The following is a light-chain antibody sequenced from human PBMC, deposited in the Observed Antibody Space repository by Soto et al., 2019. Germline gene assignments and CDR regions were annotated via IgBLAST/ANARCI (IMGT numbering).Light chain of an antibody. V-gene: IGKV1-9*01. J-gene: IGKJ5*01. CDR2: EAS. Sequence: DIQLTQSPSFLSASVGDRVTITCRASQGISSYLAWYQQKPGKAPKLLIYEASTLQSGVPSRFSGSGSGTDFTLTISRLEPEDFAVYYCQQHGGSPITFGQGTRLEI. CDR1: QGISSY. CDR3: QQHGGSPIT.